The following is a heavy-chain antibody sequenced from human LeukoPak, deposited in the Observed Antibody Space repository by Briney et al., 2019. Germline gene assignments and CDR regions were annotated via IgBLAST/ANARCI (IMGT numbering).Heavy chain of an antibody. CDR3: ARGTVTAPNWFDP. V-gene: IGHV1-8*01. Sequence: ASVKVSCKASGYTFTSYDINWVRQATGQGLEWMGLMNPNSGNTGYAQKLQGRVTMTTDTSTSTAYMELRSLRSDDTAVYYCARGTVTAPNWFDPWGQGTLVTVSS. CDR1: GYTFTSYD. CDR2: MNPNSGNT. J-gene: IGHJ5*02. D-gene: IGHD4-17*01.